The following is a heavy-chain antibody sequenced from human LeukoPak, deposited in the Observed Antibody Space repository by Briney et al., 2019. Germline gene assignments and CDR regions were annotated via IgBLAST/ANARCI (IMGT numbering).Heavy chain of an antibody. CDR3: ARYRYYDILTGYYIGYFDY. CDR1: GYTFTGYY. D-gene: IGHD3-9*01. Sequence: ASVKVSCKASGYTFTGYYMHWVRQAPGQGLEWMGRINPNSGGTNYAQKFQGRVTMTRDTSISTAYMEPSRLRSDDTAVYYCARYRYYDILTGYYIGYFDYWGQGTLVTVSS. J-gene: IGHJ4*02. V-gene: IGHV1-2*06. CDR2: INPNSGGT.